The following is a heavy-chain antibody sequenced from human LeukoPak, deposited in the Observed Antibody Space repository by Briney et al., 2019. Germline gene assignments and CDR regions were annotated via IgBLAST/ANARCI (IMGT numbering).Heavy chain of an antibody. D-gene: IGHD6-19*01. V-gene: IGHV3-33*01. Sequence: GGSLRLSCAASGFTFSSYGMHWVRQAPGKGLEWVAVIWYDGSNKYYADSVKGRFTISRDNSKNTLYLQMNSLRAEDTAVYYCARGAQGSSGWFFDYWGQGTLVTVSS. CDR2: IWYDGSNK. CDR3: ARGAQGSSGWFFDY. J-gene: IGHJ4*02. CDR1: GFTFSSYG.